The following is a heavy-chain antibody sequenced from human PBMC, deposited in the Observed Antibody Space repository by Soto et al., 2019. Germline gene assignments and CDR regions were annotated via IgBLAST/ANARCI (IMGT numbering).Heavy chain of an antibody. CDR3: ARVPDR. Sequence: PSETLSLTCTVSGGSISSSNWWGWIRQPPGKGLEWIGYIYHSGSTYYNPSLKSRVTISVDRSKNQFSLKLSSVTAADTAVYYCARVPDRWGQGTLVTVSS. J-gene: IGHJ5*02. CDR1: GGSISSSNW. CDR2: IYHSGST. D-gene: IGHD2-2*01. V-gene: IGHV4-28*03.